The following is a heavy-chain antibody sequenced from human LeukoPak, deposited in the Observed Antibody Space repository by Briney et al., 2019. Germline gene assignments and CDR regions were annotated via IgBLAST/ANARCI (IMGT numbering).Heavy chain of an antibody. Sequence: GGSLRLSCAASGFTFSSYWMSWVRQAPGKGLEWVANIKQDGSEKYYVDSVKGRFTFSRDNAKNSLYLQMNSLRAEDTAVYYCAREGGSSWYNWFDPWGQGTLVTVSS. CDR3: AREGGSSWYNWFDP. CDR2: IKQDGSEK. D-gene: IGHD6-13*01. J-gene: IGHJ5*02. CDR1: GFTFSSYW. V-gene: IGHV3-7*01.